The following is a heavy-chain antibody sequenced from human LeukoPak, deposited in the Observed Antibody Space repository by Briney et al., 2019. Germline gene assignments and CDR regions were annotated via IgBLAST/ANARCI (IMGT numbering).Heavy chain of an antibody. CDR3: ARDFGWIHYYDSSGYSSAFDI. Sequence: GGSLRLSCAASGFTFSSYWMSWVHQAPGKGLEWVANIKQDGSEKYYVDSVKGRFTISRDNAKNSLYLQMNSLRAEDTAVYYCARDFGWIHYYDSSGYSSAFDIWGQGTMVTVSS. CDR1: GFTFSSYW. CDR2: IKQDGSEK. D-gene: IGHD3-22*01. V-gene: IGHV3-7*01. J-gene: IGHJ3*02.